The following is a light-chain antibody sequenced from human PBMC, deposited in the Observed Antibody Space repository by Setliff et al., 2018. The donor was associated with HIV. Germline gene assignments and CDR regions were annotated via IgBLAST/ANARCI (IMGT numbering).Light chain of an antibody. CDR2: YDR. CDR1: NIGTKS. Sequence: SYELTQPPSVSVSPGQTGPRITCEGNNIGTKSVHWYQQKPGQAPVLVIYYDRDRPLGIPERFSGSNSGNTATLTISRVEAGDEADYYCQVWVSSSDHRVFGGGTKVTVL. J-gene: IGLJ2*01. V-gene: IGLV3-21*02. CDR3: QVWVSSSDHRV.